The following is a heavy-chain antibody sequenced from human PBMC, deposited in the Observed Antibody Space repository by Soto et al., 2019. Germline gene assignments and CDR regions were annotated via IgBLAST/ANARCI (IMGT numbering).Heavy chain of an antibody. V-gene: IGHV3-23*01. CDR2: ISGSGGST. D-gene: IGHD4-4*01. J-gene: IGHJ4*02. CDR1: GFTFSSYA. CDR3: AKGSVTPMSTFDY. Sequence: GGSLRLSCAASGFTFSSYAMSWVRQAPGKGLEWVSAISGSGGSTYYADSVKGRLTISRENSKNTLYLQMNSLRAEDTAVYYCAKGSVTPMSTFDYWGQGTLVTVSS.